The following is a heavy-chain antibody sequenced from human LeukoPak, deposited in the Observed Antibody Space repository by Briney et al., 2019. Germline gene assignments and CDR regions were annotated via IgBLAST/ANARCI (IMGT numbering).Heavy chain of an antibody. J-gene: IGHJ4*02. CDR1: GFTFSSYW. CDR3: GRQGYTASHYFLDY. D-gene: IGHD2-2*02. CDR2: IYTTGTT. V-gene: IGHV4-4*07. Sequence: PGGSLRLSCAASGFTFSSYWMSWVRQPPGKGLEWIGRIYTTGTTQYNPSLKSRVTMSVDTSANQFSLNLRSVTAADTAVYYCGRQGYTASHYFLDYWSQGTLVAVS.